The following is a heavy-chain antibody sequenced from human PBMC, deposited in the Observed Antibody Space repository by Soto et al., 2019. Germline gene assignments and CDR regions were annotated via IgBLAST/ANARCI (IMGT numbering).Heavy chain of an antibody. CDR3: ARVYSGYGIKATYYYYGMDV. CDR1: GGTFSSYA. V-gene: IGHV1-69*13. Sequence: VASVKVSCKASGGTFSSYAISWVRQAPGQGLEWMGGIIPIFGTANYAQKFQGRVTITADESTSTAYMELSSLRSEDTAVYYCARVYSGYGIKATYYYYGMDVWGQGTTVTVSS. D-gene: IGHD5-12*01. CDR2: IIPIFGTA. J-gene: IGHJ6*02.